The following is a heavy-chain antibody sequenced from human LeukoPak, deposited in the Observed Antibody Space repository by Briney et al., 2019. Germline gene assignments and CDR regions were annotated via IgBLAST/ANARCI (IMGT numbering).Heavy chain of an antibody. CDR1: GYSISSGYY. CDR3: ARVGVYCSSASCYNGAFAI. D-gene: IGHD2-2*02. J-gene: IGHJ3*02. Sequence: PSETLSLTCAVSGYSISSGYYWGWIRQPPGKGLEWIGSIYHSGSTYYNPSLKSRVTISVDTSKNQFSLKLSSVTAADTAVYYCARVGVYCSSASCYNGAFAIWGQGTMVTVSS. V-gene: IGHV4-38-2*01. CDR2: IYHSGST.